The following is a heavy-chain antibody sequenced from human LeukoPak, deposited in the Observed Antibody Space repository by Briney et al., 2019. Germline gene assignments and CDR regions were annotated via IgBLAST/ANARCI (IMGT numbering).Heavy chain of an antibody. CDR3: VRDGGGTTPYDC. CDR1: GFTFSSYR. Sequence: GGSLRLSCAASGFTFSSYRMSWVRQAPGKGPVWVSHISPDGRNIAYADSVKGRFTISRDSAKNTLYLQMNSLRVGDTAVYYCVRDGGGTTPYDCWGQGTLVTVSS. D-gene: IGHD1-7*01. J-gene: IGHJ4*02. V-gene: IGHV3-74*01. CDR2: ISPDGRNI.